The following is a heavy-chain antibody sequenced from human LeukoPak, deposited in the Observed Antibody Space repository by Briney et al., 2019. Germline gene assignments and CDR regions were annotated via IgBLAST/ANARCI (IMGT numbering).Heavy chain of an antibody. D-gene: IGHD3-10*01. V-gene: IGHV1-8*01. CDR3: ARGRGVRGAPDY. CDR1: GYTFTSYD. J-gene: IGHJ4*02. CDR2: MNPNSGNP. Sequence: ASVKVSCKASGYTFTSYDINWVRQATGQGLEWMGWMNPNSGNPGYAQKFQGRVTMTRNTSISTAYMELSSLRSEDTAVYYCARGRGVRGAPDYWGQGTLVTVFS.